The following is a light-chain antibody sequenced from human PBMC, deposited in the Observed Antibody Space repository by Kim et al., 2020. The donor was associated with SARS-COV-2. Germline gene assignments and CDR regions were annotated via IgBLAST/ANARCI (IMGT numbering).Light chain of an antibody. J-gene: IGLJ2*01. CDR1: KLGDKY. V-gene: IGLV3-1*01. CDR3: QAWDSSTAIV. Sequence: SYELTQPPSVSVSPGQTASITCSGDKLGDKYACWYQQKPGQSPVLVIYQDSTRPSGIPERFSGSDSGNTATLTISGTQAMNVADYYCQAWDSSTAIVFGGGTKLTVL. CDR2: QDS.